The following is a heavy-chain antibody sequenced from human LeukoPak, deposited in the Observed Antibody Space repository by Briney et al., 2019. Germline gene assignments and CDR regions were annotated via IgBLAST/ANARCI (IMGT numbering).Heavy chain of an antibody. Sequence: GGSLRLSCAASGFTFNNYGMTWVRQAPGKGLEWVSSISDDGRSTYYADSAKGRFTVSRDNSRNTLYMQMNSLRADDTAVYYCAKRVSYSSSAGYLDYWGQGTLVTVSS. CDR3: AKRVSYSSSAGYLDY. V-gene: IGHV3-23*01. CDR2: ISDDGRST. J-gene: IGHJ4*02. CDR1: GFTFNNYG. D-gene: IGHD6-6*01.